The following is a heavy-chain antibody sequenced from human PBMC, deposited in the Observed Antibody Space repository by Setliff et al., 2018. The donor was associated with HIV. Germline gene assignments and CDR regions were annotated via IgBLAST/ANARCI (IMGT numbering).Heavy chain of an antibody. D-gene: IGHD3-22*01. J-gene: IGHJ5*02. CDR2: IYYTGNT. CDR3: ARELAYYSENTDYYYVSAGFDP. CDR1: GVSVSGTAYY. Sequence: SETLSLTCTVSGVSVSGTAYYWAWIRQPPGRGLEWIGNIYYTGNTNYNSSLKSRISMSMVASKKQIFLKLSSVTAADTAVYYCARELAYYSENTDYYYVSAGFDPWGPGTLVTGSS. V-gene: IGHV4-39*07.